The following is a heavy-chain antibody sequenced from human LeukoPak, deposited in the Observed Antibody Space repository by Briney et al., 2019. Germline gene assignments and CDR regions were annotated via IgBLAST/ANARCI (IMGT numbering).Heavy chain of an antibody. CDR3: AKDRTGEKSISGNY. Sequence: GGSLRLSCAASGFIFSNYAMSWVRQAPGKGLEWVSTISNGGGSTYYADSVKGRFTTSRDNSKNTLYLQMNSPRAEDTAVYYCAKDRTGEKSISGNYWGQGILVTVSS. D-gene: IGHD2-21*01. CDR2: ISNGGGST. V-gene: IGHV3-23*01. CDR1: GFIFSNYA. J-gene: IGHJ4*02.